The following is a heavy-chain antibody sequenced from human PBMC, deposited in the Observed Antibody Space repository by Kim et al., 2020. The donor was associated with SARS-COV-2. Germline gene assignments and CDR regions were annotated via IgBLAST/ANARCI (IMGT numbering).Heavy chain of an antibody. J-gene: IGHJ6*02. D-gene: IGHD4-17*01. V-gene: IGHV3-30-3*01. CDR2: ISYDGSNK. CDR3: ARDYGDYDSNQGYGMDV. CDR1: GFTFSSYA. Sequence: LSLTCAASGFTFSSYAMHWVRQAPGKGLEWVAVISYDGSNKYYADSVKGRFTISRDNSKNTLYLQMNSLRAEDTAVYYCARDYGDYDSNQGYGMDVWGQGTTVTVSS.